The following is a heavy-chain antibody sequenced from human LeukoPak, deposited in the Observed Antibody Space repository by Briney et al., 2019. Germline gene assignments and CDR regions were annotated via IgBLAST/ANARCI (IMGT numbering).Heavy chain of an antibody. D-gene: IGHD5-24*01. CDR2: ISSSGSTI. J-gene: IGHJ4*02. V-gene: IGHV3-48*03. CDR1: GFTFSSYE. CDR3: AVATIKDYFDY. Sequence: GGSLRLSCAASGFTFSSYEMNWVRQAPGKGLEWASYISSSGSTIYYADSVKGRFTISRDNAKNSLYLQMNSLRAEDTAVYYCAVATIKDYFDYWGQGTLVTVSS.